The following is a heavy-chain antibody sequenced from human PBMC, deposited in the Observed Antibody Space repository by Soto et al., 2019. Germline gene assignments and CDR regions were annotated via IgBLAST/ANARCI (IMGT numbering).Heavy chain of an antibody. CDR1: GGSSSSGGYS. V-gene: IGHV4-30-2*01. J-gene: IGHJ3*02. Sequence: PSETLSLTCAFSGGSSSSGGYSCSWIREPTGKGLEWIGYIYHSGSTYYNPSLKSRVTISVDRSKNQFSLKLSSVTAADTAVYYCARAHGSGWGAFDIWGQGKMLT. CDR2: IYHSGST. CDR3: ARAHGSGWGAFDI. D-gene: IGHD3-10*01.